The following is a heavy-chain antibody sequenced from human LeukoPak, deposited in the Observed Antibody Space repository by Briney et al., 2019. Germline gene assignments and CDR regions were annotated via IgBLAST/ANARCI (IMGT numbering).Heavy chain of an antibody. J-gene: IGHJ6*02. CDR2: ISAYNGNT. D-gene: IGHD6-13*01. CDR3: ARVDTGYSSSWYYYGMDV. CDR1: DYTFTSYG. Sequence: ASVKVSCKASDYTFTSYGISWVRQAPGQGLEWMGWISAYNGNTNYAQKLQGRVTMTTDTSTSTAYMELRSLRSDDTAVYYCARVDTGYSSSWYYYGMDVWGQGTTVTVSS. V-gene: IGHV1-18*01.